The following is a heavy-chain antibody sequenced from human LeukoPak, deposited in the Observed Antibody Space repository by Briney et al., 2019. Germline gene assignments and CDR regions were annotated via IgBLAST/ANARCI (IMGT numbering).Heavy chain of an antibody. J-gene: IGHJ4*02. V-gene: IGHV3-49*04. Sequence: GGSLRLSCTASGFTLGVYAMSGVREAPGKGGEWVVFIRSKAYGGTTEYASSVKGRFTISRDDSKSIAYLQMNSLKTEDTAVYYCTRMDYDISFDYWGQGTLVTVSS. CDR1: GFTLGVYA. CDR2: IRSKAYGGTT. CDR3: TRMDYDISFDY. D-gene: IGHD3-9*01.